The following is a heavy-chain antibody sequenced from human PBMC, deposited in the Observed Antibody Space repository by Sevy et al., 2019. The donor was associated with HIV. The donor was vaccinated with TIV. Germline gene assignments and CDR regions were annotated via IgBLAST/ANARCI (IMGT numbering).Heavy chain of an antibody. V-gene: IGHV1-3*01. D-gene: IGHD3-3*01. Sequence: ASVKVSCKASGYSFTNYAIHWVRQAPGQGLEWMGWIKADNGNIKYSQRFQGRLTITRDTSATTAYMELSSLRSEDTALYFCARGKRGIFGVVVGQFDSWGQGTLVTVSS. CDR2: IKADNGNI. CDR3: ARGKRGIFGVVVGQFDS. CDR1: GYSFTNYA. J-gene: IGHJ4*02.